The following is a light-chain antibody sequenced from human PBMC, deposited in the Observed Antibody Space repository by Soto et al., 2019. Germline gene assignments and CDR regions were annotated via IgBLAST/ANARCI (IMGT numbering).Light chain of an antibody. CDR2: EVS. Sequence: QSVLTQPASVSGSPGQSITISCTGTNSDVGGYKYDSWYQQHPGKAPKLMIYEVSNRPSGVSNRFSGSKSGNTASLTISGLQAEDEADYYCSSYTTSSTRVFGTGTKLTVL. CDR3: SSYTTSSTRV. J-gene: IGLJ1*01. CDR1: NSDVGGYKY. V-gene: IGLV2-14*01.